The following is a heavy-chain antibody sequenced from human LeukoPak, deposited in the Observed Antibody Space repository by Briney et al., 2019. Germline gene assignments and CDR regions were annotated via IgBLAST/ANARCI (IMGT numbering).Heavy chain of an antibody. CDR2: ISYDGSNK. V-gene: IGHV3-30*18. J-gene: IGHJ4*02. CDR1: GFAFSSYG. Sequence: GRSLRLSCAASGFAFSSYGMNWVRQAPRKGLEWVAVISYDGSNKDYVDSVKGRFTISRDNSKNTVYLQMNSLRGEDTAVYYCVKDPDGYWGQGTLVTVSS. CDR3: VKDPDGY.